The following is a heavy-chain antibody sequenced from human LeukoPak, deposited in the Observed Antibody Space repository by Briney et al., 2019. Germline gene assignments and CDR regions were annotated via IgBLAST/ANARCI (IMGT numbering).Heavy chain of an antibody. CDR2: ISSSSSYI. Sequence: KPGGSLRLSCAASGFTFSSYSMSWVRQAPGKGLEWVSSISSSSSYIYYADSVKGRFTISRDNAKNSLYLQMNSLRAEDTAVYYCARDWFGELDYWGQGTLVTVSS. CDR1: GFTFSSYS. D-gene: IGHD3-10*01. CDR3: ARDWFGELDY. J-gene: IGHJ4*02. V-gene: IGHV3-21*01.